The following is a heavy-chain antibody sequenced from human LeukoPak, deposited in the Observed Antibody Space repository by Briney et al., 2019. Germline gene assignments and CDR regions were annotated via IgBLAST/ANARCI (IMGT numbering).Heavy chain of an antibody. CDR2: IRYDGSNK. J-gene: IGHJ6*03. CDR1: RFTFSNYG. CDR3: AKELRGKYYYASGSHYLYHYFYMAA. D-gene: IGHD3-10*01. Sequence: GGSLRLSCAASRFTFSNYGMHWVRQAPGKGLEWVAFIRYDGSNKYYADSVKGRFTISRDNSKNTLYLQMDSLRTEDTAVYYCAKELRGKYYYASGSHYLYHYFYMAAWGKGTTVTISS. V-gene: IGHV3-30*02.